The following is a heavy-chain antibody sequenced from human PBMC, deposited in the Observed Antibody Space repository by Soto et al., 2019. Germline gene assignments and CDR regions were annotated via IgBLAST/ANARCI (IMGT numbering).Heavy chain of an antibody. D-gene: IGHD3-3*01. V-gene: IGHV3-11*01. Sequence: QVQLVESGGGLVKPGGSLRLSCAASGFTFSDYYMSWIRQAPGKGLEWVSYISSSGSTIYYADSVKGRFTISRDNAKNSLYLQMDSLRAEDTDVYYCASDAGGPSYDFWRGYYTGISYYYYMDVWGKGTTVTVSS. CDR1: GFTFSDYY. CDR3: ASDAGGPSYDFWRGYYTGISYYYYMDV. CDR2: ISSSGSTI. J-gene: IGHJ6*03.